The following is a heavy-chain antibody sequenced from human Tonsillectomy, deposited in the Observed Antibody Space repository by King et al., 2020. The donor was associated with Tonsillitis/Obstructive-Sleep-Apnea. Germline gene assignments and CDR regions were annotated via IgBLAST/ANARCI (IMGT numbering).Heavy chain of an antibody. CDR1: GFTFSSYA. D-gene: IGHD2-21*01. V-gene: IGHV3-23*04. CDR2: ISGSGGST. Sequence: VQLVESGGGLVQPRGSLRLSCAASGFTFSSYAMSWVRQAPGKGLEWVSAISGSGGSTYYADSVKGRFTVSRDNSKNTLYLQMNSLRTEDTAVYYCAILGFFTVPGYWGQGTLVTVSS. CDR3: AILGFFTVPGY. J-gene: IGHJ4*02.